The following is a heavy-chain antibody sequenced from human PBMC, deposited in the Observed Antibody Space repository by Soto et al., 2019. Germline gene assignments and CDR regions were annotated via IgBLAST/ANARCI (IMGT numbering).Heavy chain of an antibody. V-gene: IGHV5-51*01. CDR3: AISSGIVVVPAANGFYAFDI. CDR1: GYSFTSYW. D-gene: IGHD2-2*01. Sequence: SGESLKISCKGSGYSFTSYWIGWVRQMPGKGLEWMGIIYPGDSDTRYSPSFQGQVTISADKSISTAYLQWSSLKASDTAMYYCAISSGIVVVPAANGFYAFDIWGQGTMVTVSS. J-gene: IGHJ3*02. CDR2: IYPGDSDT.